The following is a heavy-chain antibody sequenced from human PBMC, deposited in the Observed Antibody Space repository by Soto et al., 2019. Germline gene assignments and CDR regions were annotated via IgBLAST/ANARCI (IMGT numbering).Heavy chain of an antibody. CDR2: INPSGGST. Sequence: ASVKVCCKASGYTLTSYYMHWVRQAPGQGLEWMGIINPSGGSTSYAQKFQGRVTMTRDTSTSTVYMELSSLRSEDTAVYYCARESRGGYCSSTSCYNFDYWGQGTLVTVSS. V-gene: IGHV1-46*03. D-gene: IGHD2-2*01. J-gene: IGHJ4*02. CDR1: GYTLTSYY. CDR3: ARESRGGYCSSTSCYNFDY.